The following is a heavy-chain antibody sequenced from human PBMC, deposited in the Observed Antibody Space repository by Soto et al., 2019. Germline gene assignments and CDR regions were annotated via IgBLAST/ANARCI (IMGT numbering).Heavy chain of an antibody. D-gene: IGHD3-10*01. CDR1: GGSFSGYY. Sequence: SETLSLTCAVYGGSFSGYYWTWIRQAPGKGLEWIGETYHSGSTNYNPSLKSRVTISVDKSKNQFSLKLSSVTAADTAVYYCARWLPRSGFDYWGQGTLVTVSS. V-gene: IGHV4-34*01. CDR3: ARWLPRSGFDY. J-gene: IGHJ4*02. CDR2: TYHSGST.